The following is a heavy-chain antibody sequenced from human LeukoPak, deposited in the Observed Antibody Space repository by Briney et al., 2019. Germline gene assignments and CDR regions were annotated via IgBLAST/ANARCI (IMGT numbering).Heavy chain of an antibody. CDR2: ISSSGRTI. V-gene: IGHV3-11*04. CDR1: GFTFSDYY. Sequence: GGSLRLSCTVPGFTFSDYYMSWIRQAPGKGLEWVSYISSSGRTIYYADSVKGRFTISWDNAKNSLFLQINNLRPDDTAFYFCVKEGVEYSYSYGDYWGQGTLVTVSS. CDR3: VKEGVEYSYSYGDY. J-gene: IGHJ4*02. D-gene: IGHD3-16*01.